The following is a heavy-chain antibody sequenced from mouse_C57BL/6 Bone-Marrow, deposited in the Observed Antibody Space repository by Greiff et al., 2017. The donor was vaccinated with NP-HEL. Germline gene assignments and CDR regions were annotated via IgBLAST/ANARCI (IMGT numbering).Heavy chain of an antibody. V-gene: IGHV1-4*01. Sequence: QVQLQQSGAELARPGASVKMSCKASGYTFTSYTMHWVKQRPGQGLEWIGYINPSSGYTKYNQKFKDKATLTADKSSSTAYMQLSSLTSEDSAVYYCARAGKYSHWYFDVWGAGTAVTVSA. CDR2: INPSSGYT. CDR3: ARAGKYSHWYFDV. J-gene: IGHJ1*01. CDR1: GYTFTSYT. D-gene: IGHD2-1*01.